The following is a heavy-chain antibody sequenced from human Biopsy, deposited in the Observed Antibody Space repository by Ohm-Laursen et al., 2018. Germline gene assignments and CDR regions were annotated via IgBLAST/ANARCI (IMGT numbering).Heavy chain of an antibody. CDR3: ARADPPLFYYGSGSSNWFDP. CDR1: GYTFTSYE. V-gene: IGHV1-8*01. J-gene: IGHJ5*02. CDR2: MNPDSGNT. Sequence: ASVKVSCKTSGYTFTSYEINWVRQAAGQGLEWMGWMNPDSGNTGYAQNFQGRVTMTRNTSISTAYMELSSLRSEDTAVYFCARADPPLFYYGSGSSNWFDPWGQGTLVIVSS. D-gene: IGHD3-10*01.